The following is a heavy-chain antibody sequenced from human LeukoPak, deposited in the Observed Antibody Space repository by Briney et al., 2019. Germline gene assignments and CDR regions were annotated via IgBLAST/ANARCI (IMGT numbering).Heavy chain of an antibody. V-gene: IGHV4-38-2*01. D-gene: IGHD6-13*01. Sequence: PSETLSLTCAVYGESCSDYYCSWIRQPPGKGLEWIGSIYYSGSTYYNPSLKSRVTISVDTSKNQFSLKLSSVTAADTAVYYCARHLWYSSSWSTIQETEYYFDYWGQGTLVTVSS. J-gene: IGHJ4*02. CDR1: GESCSDYY. CDR2: IYYSGST. CDR3: ARHLWYSSSWSTIQETEYYFDY.